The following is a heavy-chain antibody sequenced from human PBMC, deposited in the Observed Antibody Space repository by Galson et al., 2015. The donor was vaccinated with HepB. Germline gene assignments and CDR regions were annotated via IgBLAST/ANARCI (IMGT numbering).Heavy chain of an antibody. Sequence: SVKVSCKVSGYTLTELSMHWVRQAPGKGLEWMGGFDPEDGETIYAQKFQGRVTMTEDTSTDTAYMELSSLRSEDTAVYCCATVTMVRGGETDGYWGQGTLVTVSS. J-gene: IGHJ4*02. CDR3: ATVTMVRGGETDGY. V-gene: IGHV1-24*01. D-gene: IGHD3-10*01. CDR2: FDPEDGET. CDR1: GYTLTELS.